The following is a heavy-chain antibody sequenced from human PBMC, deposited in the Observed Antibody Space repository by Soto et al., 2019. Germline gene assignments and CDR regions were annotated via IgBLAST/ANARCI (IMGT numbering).Heavy chain of an antibody. CDR3: AKHRGGGGPKQYYDYGMDV. V-gene: IGHV3-23*01. CDR2: ISANSGNT. CDR1: GFTFSNHA. J-gene: IGHJ6*02. Sequence: EVQLLESGGGLVQPGGSLRLSCAASGFTFSNHAMSWVRQAPGKGLEWVSAISANSGNTYYADSVKGRFTISRDNSKNMLYLQMSSLRAEDTAIYYCAKHRGGGGPKQYYDYGMDVWGQGTTVTVSS. D-gene: IGHD3-10*01.